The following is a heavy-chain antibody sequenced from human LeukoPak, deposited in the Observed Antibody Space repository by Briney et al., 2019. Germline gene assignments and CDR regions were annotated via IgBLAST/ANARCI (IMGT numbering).Heavy chain of an antibody. CDR2: IYYSGST. D-gene: IGHD5/OR15-5a*01. Sequence: PSETLSLTCTVSGGSISSYYWSWVRQPPGKGLEWIGYIYYSGSTNYNPSLKSRVTISVDTSKNQFSLKLSSVTAADTAVYYCARLLLYPRYYFDYWGQGTLVTVSS. V-gene: IGHV4-59*08. CDR3: ARLLLYPRYYFDY. J-gene: IGHJ4*02. CDR1: GGSISSYY.